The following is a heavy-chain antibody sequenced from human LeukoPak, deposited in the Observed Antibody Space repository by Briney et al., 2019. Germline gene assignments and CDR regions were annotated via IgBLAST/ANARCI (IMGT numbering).Heavy chain of an antibody. V-gene: IGHV1-18*01. CDR1: GYTFTSYG. D-gene: IGHD3-22*01. CDR3: ARDSKVYYDSSGYHDY. Sequence: ASVKVSCKASGYTFTSYGISWVRQAPGQGLEWMGWISAYNGNTNYAQKLQGRVTMTTDTSTSTAYMELGSLRSDDTAVYYCARDSKVYYDSSGYHDYWGQGTLVTVSS. CDR2: ISAYNGNT. J-gene: IGHJ4*02.